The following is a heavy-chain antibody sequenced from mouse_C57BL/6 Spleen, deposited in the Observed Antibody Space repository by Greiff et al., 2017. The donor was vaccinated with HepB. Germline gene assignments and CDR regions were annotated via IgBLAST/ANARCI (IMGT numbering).Heavy chain of an antibody. V-gene: IGHV5-9-1*02. CDR3: TRVNGRSFDV. Sequence: EVKVVESGEGLVKPGGSLKLSCAASGFTFSSYAMSWVRQTPEKRLEWVAYISSGGDYIYYADTVKGRFTISRDNARNTLYLQMSSLKAEDTDMYYCTRVNGRSFDVWGTGATVTVSS. CDR2: ISSGGDYI. D-gene: IGHD1-2*01. CDR1: GFTFSSYA. J-gene: IGHJ1*03.